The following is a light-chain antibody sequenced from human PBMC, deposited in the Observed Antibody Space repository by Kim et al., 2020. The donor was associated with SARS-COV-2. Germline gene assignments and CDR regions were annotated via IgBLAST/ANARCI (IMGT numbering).Light chain of an antibody. J-gene: IGLJ2*01. V-gene: IGLV4-69*01. CDR3: QTWGTGMV. CDR1: SGHSSYA. Sequence: GASVKLTCPLSSGHSSYAIAWHQQQPEKGPRYLMKLNSDGSHSKGDGIPDRCSGSSSGAERYLTISSLQSEDEADYYCQTWGTGMVFGGGTQLTVL. CDR2: LNSDGSH.